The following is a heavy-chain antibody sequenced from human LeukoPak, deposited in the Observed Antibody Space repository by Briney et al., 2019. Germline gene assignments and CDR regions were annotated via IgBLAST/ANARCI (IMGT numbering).Heavy chain of an antibody. CDR1: GFTFSIYG. V-gene: IGHV3-30*03. D-gene: IGHD1-14*01. Sequence: GGSLRLSCAAPGFTFSIYGMHWVRQAPGRGLERGAVISSDGREEDYADSVRGRFTISRDNSRDTLYLQMSSLRPEDAAVYYCRAATKNRGYYFDYWGQGTLVTVSS. CDR3: RAATKNRGYYFDY. J-gene: IGHJ4*02. CDR2: ISSDGREE.